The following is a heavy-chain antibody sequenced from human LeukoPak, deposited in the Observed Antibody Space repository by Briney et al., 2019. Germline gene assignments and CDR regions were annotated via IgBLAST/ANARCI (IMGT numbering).Heavy chain of an antibody. CDR1: GGSFSGDY. D-gene: IGHD5-18*01. CDR2: INHSGSA. CDR3: ARARGYNWYFDL. V-gene: IGHV4-34*01. Sequence: SETLSLTCAVYGGSFSGDYGSWIRLPPGKGLEWIGEINHSGSANYNPSLKSRVTISFDTSKNQFSLKLISMTAADTAVYYCARARGYNWYFDLWGRGTLVTVSS. J-gene: IGHJ2*01.